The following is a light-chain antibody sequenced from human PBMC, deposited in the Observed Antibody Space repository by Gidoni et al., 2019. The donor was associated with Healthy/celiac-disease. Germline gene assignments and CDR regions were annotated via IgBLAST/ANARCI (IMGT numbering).Light chain of an antibody. CDR2: QDS. Sequence: SYELTQPPSVSVSPGQTASITCSGANWGDKYACWYQQKPGQSPVLVIYQDSKRTSGIPERFFGSNSGNTATLTISGTQAMDEADYYCQAWDSSTAVFGGGTKLTVL. CDR3: QAWDSSTAV. CDR1: NWGDKY. V-gene: IGLV3-1*01. J-gene: IGLJ2*01.